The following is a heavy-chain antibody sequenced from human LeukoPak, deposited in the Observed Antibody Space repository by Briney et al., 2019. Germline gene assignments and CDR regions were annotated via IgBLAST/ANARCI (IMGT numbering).Heavy chain of an antibody. V-gene: IGHV1-46*01. D-gene: IGHD1-1*01. J-gene: IGHJ4*02. CDR2: IKSGGGGT. CDR1: GYRFSSNH. Sequence: ASVKVSCMASGYRFSSNHMHWVRQAPGQGLEWMGIIKSGGGGTTYAQKFQGRIALTRDTSTTTFYMDLNNLRFEDTAVYYCARDSNWAFDSWGQGTLVTVSS. CDR3: ARDSNWAFDS.